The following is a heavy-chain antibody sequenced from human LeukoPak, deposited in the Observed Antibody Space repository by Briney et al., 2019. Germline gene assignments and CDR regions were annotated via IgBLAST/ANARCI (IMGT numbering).Heavy chain of an antibody. CDR2: ISGSGGST. V-gene: IGHV3-23*01. J-gene: IGHJ4*02. CDR3: AKNNYRAAAGTVDY. Sequence: GGSLRLSCAASGFTFSSYSMNWVRQAPGKGLEWVSAISGSGGSTYYADSVKGRFTISRDNSKNTLYLQMNSLRAEDTAVYYCAKNNYRAAAGTVDYWGQGTLVTVSS. CDR1: GFTFSSYS. D-gene: IGHD6-13*01.